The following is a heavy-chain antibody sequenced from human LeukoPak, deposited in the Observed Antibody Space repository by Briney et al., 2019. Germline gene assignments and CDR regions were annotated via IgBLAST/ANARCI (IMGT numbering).Heavy chain of an antibody. D-gene: IGHD5-24*01. CDR2: ISSSGSTK. J-gene: IGHJ3*02. CDR3: AKAGEEVATISPFEM. Sequence: PGGSLRLSCAASGFTFSSYEMNWVRQAPGKGLEWVSYISSSGSTKYYADSVKGRFTISRDNSKNTLSLQLNSLRAEDTAVYYCAKAGEEVATISPFEMWGQGTKVTVSS. V-gene: IGHV3-48*03. CDR1: GFTFSSYE.